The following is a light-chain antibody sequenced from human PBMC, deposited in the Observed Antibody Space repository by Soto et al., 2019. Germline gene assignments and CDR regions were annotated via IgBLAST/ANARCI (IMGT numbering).Light chain of an antibody. CDR3: QPRSNSPPTWT. CDR2: DTS. V-gene: IGKV3-11*01. J-gene: IGKJ1*01. Sequence: EIVLTQSPATLSLSPGDRATLSCRASQRIGTYLAWYQQKAGQAPSLLIYDTSNRATGIPTRFSGSGSGTDLTLTISSLEPEDFAVYFCQPRSNSPPTWTFGQGTKVEIK. CDR1: QRIGTY.